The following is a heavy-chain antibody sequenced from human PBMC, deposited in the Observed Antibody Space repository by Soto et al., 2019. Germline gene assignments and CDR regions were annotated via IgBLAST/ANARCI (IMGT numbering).Heavy chain of an antibody. CDR2: ISAGGGNT. J-gene: IGHJ4*02. V-gene: IGHV3-23*01. D-gene: IGHD2-8*01. CDR3: ARDVMKAFDY. Sequence: EVLLLESGGALVQPGGSLRLSCAASGFTFSSFAMSWVRQAPEKGLEWVSGISAGGGNTYYADSVKGRFTISRDNSKNTPYLQMNSLRAEDTVTYYCARDVMKAFDYLGQGTLVTVSS. CDR1: GFTFSSFA.